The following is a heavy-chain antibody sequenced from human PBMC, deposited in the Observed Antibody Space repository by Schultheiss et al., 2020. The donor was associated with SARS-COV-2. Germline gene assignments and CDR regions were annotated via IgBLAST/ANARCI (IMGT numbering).Heavy chain of an antibody. V-gene: IGHV4-61*01. Sequence: SETLSLTCTVSGGSVSSGSYYWSWIRQPPGKGLEWIGRIYTSGSTNYNPSLKSRVTISADTSKNQFYLKVSSVTAADTAVSCLARGRNRRFDYWGQGTLVTVSS. J-gene: IGHJ4*02. CDR2: IYTSGST. CDR3: ARGRNRRFDY. CDR1: GGSVSSGSYY.